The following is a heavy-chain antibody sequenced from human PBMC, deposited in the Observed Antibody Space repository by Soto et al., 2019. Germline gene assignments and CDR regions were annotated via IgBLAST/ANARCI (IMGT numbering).Heavy chain of an antibody. Sequence: QLKLVESGGGLVKPGGSLRLSCAASGFTFSAYSMSWIRQAPGKGLEWVSYISSSTSYTDYADSVKGRFTISRDNAKNSLYLQMNSLRAEDTAVYYCARRRWDAFDIWGQGTMVTVSS. CDR1: GFTFSAYS. V-gene: IGHV3-11*05. D-gene: IGHD6-13*01. J-gene: IGHJ3*02. CDR2: ISSSTSYT. CDR3: ARRRWDAFDI.